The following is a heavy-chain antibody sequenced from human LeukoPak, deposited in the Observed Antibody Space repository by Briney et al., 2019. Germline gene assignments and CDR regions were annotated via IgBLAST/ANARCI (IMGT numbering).Heavy chain of an antibody. J-gene: IGHJ4*02. D-gene: IGHD4-23*01. CDR2: IRYDGSNK. CDR3: ARDYGGSSPFDY. CDR1: GFTFSTYG. Sequence: GGSLRLSCAASGFTFSTYGMHWVRQAPGKGLEWVAFIRYDGSNKYYADSVKGRFTISRDNSKNALYLQMNSLRAEDTAVYYCARDYGGSSPFDYWGQGTLVTVSS. V-gene: IGHV3-30*02.